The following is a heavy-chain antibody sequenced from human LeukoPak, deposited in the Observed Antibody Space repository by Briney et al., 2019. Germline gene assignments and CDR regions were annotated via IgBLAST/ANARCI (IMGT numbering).Heavy chain of an antibody. J-gene: IGHJ4*02. Sequence: ASVKVSCKASGYTFTSYDINWVRQAPGQGLEWMGWMNPNSGNTGYAQKFQGRVTITRNTSISTAYMELSSLRSEDTAVYYCARGLRFLRVPFDYWGQGTLLTVSS. CDR1: GYTFTSYD. D-gene: IGHD3-3*01. V-gene: IGHV1-8*03. CDR3: ARGLRFLRVPFDY. CDR2: MNPNSGNT.